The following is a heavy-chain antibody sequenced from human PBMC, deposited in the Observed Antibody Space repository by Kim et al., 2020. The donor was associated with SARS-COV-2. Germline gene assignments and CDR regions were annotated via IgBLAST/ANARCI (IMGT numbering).Heavy chain of an antibody. D-gene: IGHD6-19*01. CDR1: GFTFSNYG. CDR2: IWYDGSNK. CDR3: ARGGYSSGWYNWFDP. J-gene: IGHJ5*02. V-gene: IGHV3-33*08. Sequence: GGSLRLSCAASGFTFSNYGMHWVRQAPGKGLEWVAVIWYDGSNKYYADSVKGRFTISRDNSKNTLYLQMNSLRAEDTAVYYCARGGYSSGWYNWFDPWGQGTLVSVSS.